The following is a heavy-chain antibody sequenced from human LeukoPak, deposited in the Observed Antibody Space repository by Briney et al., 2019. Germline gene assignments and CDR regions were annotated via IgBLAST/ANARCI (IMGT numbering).Heavy chain of an antibody. Sequence: SVKVSCKASGGTFSSYAISWVRQAPGQGLEWMGGIIPIFGTANYAQKFQGRVTITTDESTSAAYMELSSLRSEDTAVYYCARDNYDSSGYPQFAFDIWGQGTMVTVSS. CDR1: GGTFSSYA. CDR2: IIPIFGTA. D-gene: IGHD3-22*01. J-gene: IGHJ3*02. V-gene: IGHV1-69*05. CDR3: ARDNYDSSGYPQFAFDI.